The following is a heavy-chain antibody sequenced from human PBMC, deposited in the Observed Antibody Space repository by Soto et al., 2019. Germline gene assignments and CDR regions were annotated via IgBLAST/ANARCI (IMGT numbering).Heavy chain of an antibody. J-gene: IGHJ4*02. CDR1: GFTFSSYG. Sequence: GGSLRLSCAASGFTFSSYGMHWVRQAPGKGLEWVAVIWYDGSNKYYADSVKGRFTISRDNSKNTLYLQMNSLRAEDTAVYYCARDGWEALAVAELFDYWGQGTLVTVSS. CDR3: ARDGWEALAVAELFDY. CDR2: IWYDGSNK. D-gene: IGHD6-19*01. V-gene: IGHV3-33*01.